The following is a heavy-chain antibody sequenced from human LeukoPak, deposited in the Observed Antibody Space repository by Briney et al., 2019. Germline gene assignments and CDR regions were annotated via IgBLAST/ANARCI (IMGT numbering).Heavy chain of an antibody. CDR1: GFILNNYA. J-gene: IGHJ4*02. D-gene: IGHD5-18*01. CDR3: VKDHEYSYDY. CDR2: ISINGDNT. Sequence: PGGSLRLSCSASGFILNNYAMHWVRQAPGKGLEFVSTISINGDNTYYADSVKGRFTISRDNFKNTLYLQMRSLRAEDTAVYYCVKDHEYSYDYWGRGTLVTVSS. V-gene: IGHV3-64D*06.